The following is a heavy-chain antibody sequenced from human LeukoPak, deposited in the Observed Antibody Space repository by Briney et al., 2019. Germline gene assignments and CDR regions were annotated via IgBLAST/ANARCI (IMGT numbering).Heavy chain of an antibody. CDR3: AKDRDDYVWGSYLGAFDI. Sequence: PGGSLRLSCAASGFTFSSYAMSWVRQAPGKGLEWVSLISGSGGSTYHADSVKGRFTISRDNSKNTLYLQMNSLRAEDTAVFYCAKDRDDYVWGSYLGAFDIWGQGTMVTVSS. CDR1: GFTFSSYA. V-gene: IGHV3-23*01. CDR2: ISGSGGST. D-gene: IGHD3-16*01. J-gene: IGHJ3*02.